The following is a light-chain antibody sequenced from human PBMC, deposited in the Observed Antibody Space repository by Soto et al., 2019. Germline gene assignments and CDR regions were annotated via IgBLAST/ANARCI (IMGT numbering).Light chain of an antibody. Sequence: EIVLTQSPATLSLSPGERATLSCRASQSVSSYLAWYQQKPGQAPRLLIYDASNRATGIPARFSGSGSGTDFTLTISSLEPADFAVYYCQQYNNWPTFGPGTKVDIK. CDR2: DAS. CDR1: QSVSSY. J-gene: IGKJ3*01. CDR3: QQYNNWPT. V-gene: IGKV3-11*01.